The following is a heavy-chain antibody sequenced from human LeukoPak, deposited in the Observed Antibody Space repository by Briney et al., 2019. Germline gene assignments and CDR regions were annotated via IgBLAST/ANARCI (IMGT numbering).Heavy chain of an antibody. CDR1: GYIFTGYY. Sequence: ASVKVSCKASGYIFTGYYIHWVRQAPGQGLEWMGRINPNGGGTNYAQKFQGRVTVTGDTSISTAYMELSSLRSEDTAVYYCATLRLYQLLSSSWFDPWGQGTLVTVSS. CDR2: INPNGGGT. CDR3: ATLRLYQLLSSSWFDP. D-gene: IGHD2-2*01. V-gene: IGHV1-2*06. J-gene: IGHJ5*02.